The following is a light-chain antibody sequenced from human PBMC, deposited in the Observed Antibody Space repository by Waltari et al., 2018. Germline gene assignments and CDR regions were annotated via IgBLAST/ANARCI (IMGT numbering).Light chain of an antibody. CDR2: WAS. CDR3: LQHYTTPFT. Sequence: DIVMTQSPECLGVSLGDRATINCKSSQDVTNSLSWYKQQPGQPPELLIYWASTRESGVPDRFSGSGFGTDFTLTIRSLQAEDVAVYYCLQHYTTPFTFGPGTRVDI. J-gene: IGKJ3*01. CDR1: QDVTNS. V-gene: IGKV4-1*01.